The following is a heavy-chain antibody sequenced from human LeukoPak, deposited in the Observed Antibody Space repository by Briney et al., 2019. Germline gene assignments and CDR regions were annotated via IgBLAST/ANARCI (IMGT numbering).Heavy chain of an antibody. CDR2: IYYSGST. D-gene: IGHD3-22*01. Sequence: PSETLSLTCTVSGGSISSYYWSWIRQPPGKGLEWIGYIYYSGSTNYNPSLKSRVTISVDTSKNQFSLKLSSVTAADTAVYYCAGDYYDSSGYYDPNAFDIWGQGTMVTVSS. CDR1: GGSISSYY. V-gene: IGHV4-59*01. J-gene: IGHJ3*02. CDR3: AGDYYDSSGYYDPNAFDI.